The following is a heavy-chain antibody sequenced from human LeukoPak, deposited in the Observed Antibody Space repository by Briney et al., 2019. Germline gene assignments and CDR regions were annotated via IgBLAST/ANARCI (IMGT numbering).Heavy chain of an antibody. CDR3: ARAVQTTATVYYYYYYYMDV. CDR2: ISSSSSTI. V-gene: IGHV3-48*01. Sequence: GGSLRLSCAASGFTFSGSAMHWVRQAPGKGLEWVSYISSSSSTIYYADSVKGRFTISRDNAKNSLYLQMNSLRAEDTAVYYCARAVQTTATVYYYYYYYMDVWGKGTTVTVSS. J-gene: IGHJ6*03. D-gene: IGHD4-11*01. CDR1: GFTFSGSA.